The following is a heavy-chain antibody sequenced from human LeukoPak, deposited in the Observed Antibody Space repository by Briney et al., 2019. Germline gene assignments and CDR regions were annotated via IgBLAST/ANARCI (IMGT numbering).Heavy chain of an antibody. Sequence: GGSLRLSCPVSGFTFSTYGMSWVRQAPGKGLEWVSVISAGGGSTYYADSVKGRFTISRDNSKNTLYLQMNSLRAEDTAVYYCAKQSRATVSIINFDYWGQGTLVTVSS. CDR2: ISAGGGST. D-gene: IGHD2/OR15-2a*01. CDR3: AKQSRATVSIINFDY. J-gene: IGHJ4*02. CDR1: GFTFSTYG. V-gene: IGHV3-23*01.